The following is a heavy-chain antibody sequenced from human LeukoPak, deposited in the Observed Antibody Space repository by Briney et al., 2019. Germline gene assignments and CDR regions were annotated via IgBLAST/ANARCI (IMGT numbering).Heavy chain of an antibody. V-gene: IGHV4-59*01. CDR2: IYYSGGT. CDR3: ARDEIGYFDY. J-gene: IGHJ4*02. CDR1: GGSISSYY. Sequence: SETLSLTCTVSGGSISSYYWSWIRQPPGKGLEWIGYIYYSGGTNYNPSLKSRVTISVDTSRNQFSLKLSSVTAADTAVYYCARDEIGYFDYWGQGTLVTVSS. D-gene: IGHD2-21*01.